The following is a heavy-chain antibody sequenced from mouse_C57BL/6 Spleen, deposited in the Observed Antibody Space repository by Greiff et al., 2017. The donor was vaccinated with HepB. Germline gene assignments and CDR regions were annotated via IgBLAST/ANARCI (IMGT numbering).Heavy chain of an antibody. Sequence: DVKLQESGGDLVKPGGSLKLSCAASGFTFSSYGMSWVRQTPDKRLEWVATISSGGSYTYYPDSVKGRFTISRDNAKNTLYLQMSSLKSEDTAMYYGARSNDGYLGVWYFDVWGTGTTVTVSS. CDR3: ARSNDGYLGVWYFDV. D-gene: IGHD2-3*01. V-gene: IGHV5-6*02. J-gene: IGHJ1*03. CDR2: ISSGGSYT. CDR1: GFTFSSYG.